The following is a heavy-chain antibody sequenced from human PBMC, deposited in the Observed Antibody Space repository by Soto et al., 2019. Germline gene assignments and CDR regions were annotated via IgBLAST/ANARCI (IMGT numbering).Heavy chain of an antibody. CDR2: IYYSGST. CDR3: ARAALGFSSSPNDY. J-gene: IGHJ4*02. V-gene: IGHV4-30-4*01. CDR1: GGSISSGDYY. D-gene: IGHD6-6*01. Sequence: SETLSLTCTVSGGSISSGDYYWSWIRQPPGKGLEWIGYIYYSGSTYYNPSLKSRVTISVDTSKNQFSLKLSSVTAADTAVYYCARAALGFSSSPNDYWGQGTLVTVSS.